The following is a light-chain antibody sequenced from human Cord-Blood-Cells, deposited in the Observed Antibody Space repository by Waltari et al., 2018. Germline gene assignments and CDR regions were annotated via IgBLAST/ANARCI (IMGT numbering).Light chain of an antibody. CDR1: QSVSSN. Sequence: EIVMTQSPATLSVSPGERATLSCRASQSVSSNLAWYQQKPCQAPRLLIYGASTMATGIPARFSGSGYGKEFTLTISSMQSEDFAVYYCKQYNNWPPLTFGGGNKVEIK. V-gene: IGKV3-15*01. CDR2: GAS. J-gene: IGKJ4*01. CDR3: KQYNNWPPLT.